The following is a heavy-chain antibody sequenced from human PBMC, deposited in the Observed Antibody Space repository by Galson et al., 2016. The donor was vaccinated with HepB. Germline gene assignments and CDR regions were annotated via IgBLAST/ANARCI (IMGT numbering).Heavy chain of an antibody. D-gene: IGHD2-15*01. Sequence: SLRLSCAASGLTFSRCDMHWVRQATGKGLEWVSAIGTAGDTYYPGSVRGRFTISRENSKNSMSLQTHSLTAGDTAVYYCARGKLDCSGGTCHYYCMDVWGKGTTFTVSS. CDR2: IGTAGDT. CDR1: GLTFSRCD. V-gene: IGHV3-13*01. J-gene: IGHJ6*04. CDR3: ARGKLDCSGGTCHYYCMDV.